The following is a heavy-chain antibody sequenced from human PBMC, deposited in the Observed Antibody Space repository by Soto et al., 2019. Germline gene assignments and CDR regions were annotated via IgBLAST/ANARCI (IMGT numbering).Heavy chain of an antibody. J-gene: IGHJ4*02. D-gene: IGHD3-22*01. CDR3: ARPYYSDSSGYVY. CDR2: ISYDGSNK. V-gene: IGHV3-30-3*01. CDR1: GFTFSSFW. Sequence: PGGSLRLSCAASGFTFSSFWMDWVRQAPGKGLEWVAVISYDGSNKYYADSVKGRFTISRDNSRNTLYLQMNSLRAEDTAVYYCARPYYSDSSGYVYWGQGALVTVSS.